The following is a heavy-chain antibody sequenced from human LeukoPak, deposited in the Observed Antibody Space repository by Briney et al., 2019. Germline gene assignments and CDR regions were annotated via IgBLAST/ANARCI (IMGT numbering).Heavy chain of an antibody. CDR2: IYYSGST. D-gene: IGHD2-15*01. Sequence: SETLSLTCTVSGGSVSSGSYYWSWIRQPPGKGLEWIGYIYYSGSTNYNPSLKSRVTISVDTSKNQFSLKLSSVTAADTAVYYCAREGARLLSLGMDVWGQGTTVTVSS. CDR1: GGSVSSGSYY. V-gene: IGHV4-61*01. CDR3: AREGARLLSLGMDV. J-gene: IGHJ6*02.